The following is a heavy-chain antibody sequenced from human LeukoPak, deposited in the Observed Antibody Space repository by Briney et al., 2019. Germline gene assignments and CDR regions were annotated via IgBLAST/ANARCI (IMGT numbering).Heavy chain of an antibody. CDR3: AKSGYSYGYYFDY. Sequence: ASVKVSCKASGYTFTSYDINWVRQATGQGLEWMGWMNPNSGNTGYAQKFQGRVTMTRNTSISTAYMELSSLRSEDTAVYYCAKSGYSYGYYFDYWGQGTLVTVS. J-gene: IGHJ4*02. CDR1: GYTFTSYD. D-gene: IGHD5-18*01. V-gene: IGHV1-8*01. CDR2: MNPNSGNT.